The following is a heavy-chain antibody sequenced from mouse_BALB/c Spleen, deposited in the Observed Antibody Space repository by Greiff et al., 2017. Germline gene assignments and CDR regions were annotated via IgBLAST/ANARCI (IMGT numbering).Heavy chain of an antibody. J-gene: IGHJ3*01. CDR3: ARKTYYGKEGFAY. CDR2: ILPGSGST. CDR1: GYTFSSYW. Sequence: QVQLQQSGAELMKPGASVKISCKATGYTFSSYWIEWVKQRPGHGLEWIGEILPGSGSTNYNEKFKGKATFTADTSSNTAYMQLSSLTSEDSAVYYCARKTYYGKEGFAYWGQGTLVTVSA. V-gene: IGHV1-9*01. D-gene: IGHD2-10*01.